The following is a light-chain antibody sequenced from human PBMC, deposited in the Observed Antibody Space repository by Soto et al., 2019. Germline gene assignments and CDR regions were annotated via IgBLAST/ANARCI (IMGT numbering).Light chain of an antibody. V-gene: IGKV3-15*01. CDR2: GAS. CDR1: QSVSSN. J-gene: IGKJ5*01. CDR3: QQYNNWPPIT. Sequence: EIVFPQSPGTLSLSPGARATLSCRASQSVSSNLAWYQQKPGQAPRLLIYGASTRATGIPARFSGSGSGTEFTLTINSLQSEDFAVYYCQQYNNWPPITFGQGTRLEIK.